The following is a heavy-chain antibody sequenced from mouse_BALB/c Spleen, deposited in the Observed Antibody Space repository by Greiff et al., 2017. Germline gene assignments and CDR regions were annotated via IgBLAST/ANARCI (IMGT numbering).Heavy chain of an antibody. J-gene: IGHJ4*01. V-gene: IGHV5-17*02. Sequence: DVQLQESGGGLVQPGGSRKLSCAASGFTFSSFGMHWVRQAPEKGLEWVAYISSGSSTIYYADTVKGRFTISRDNPKTTLFLQMTSLRSEDTAMYYCARSSDFYAMDYWGQGTSVTVSA. CDR3: ARSSDFYAMDY. D-gene: IGHD6-1*01. CDR2: ISSGSSTI. CDR1: GFTFSSFG.